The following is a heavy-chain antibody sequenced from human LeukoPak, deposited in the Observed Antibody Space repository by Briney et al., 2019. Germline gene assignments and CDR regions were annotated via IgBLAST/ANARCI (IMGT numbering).Heavy chain of an antibody. Sequence: SETLSLTCTVSGASVSSDTYCWGWIRQPPGKGLESLATVYSTGSTYYNPSLQSRLSISVDTSRNQISLRLSSVTAADTALYFCSSRYCPTADYSFLGAFWGHRTLVTVSS. V-gene: IGHV4-39*01. D-gene: IGHD2-8*01. CDR3: SSRYCPTADYSFLGAF. CDR1: GASVSSDTYC. J-gene: IGHJ4*01. CDR2: VYSTGST.